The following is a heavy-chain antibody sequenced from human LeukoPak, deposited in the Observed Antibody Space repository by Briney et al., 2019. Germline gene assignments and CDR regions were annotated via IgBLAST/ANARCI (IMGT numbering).Heavy chain of an antibody. CDR2: INPNSGAT. J-gene: IGHJ4*02. CDR3: TRGGPEGSGYSYGSHDY. CDR1: GFTVTGYY. Sequence: ASVKVSCKASGFTVTGYYMHWVRQAPGQGLEWMGWINPNSGATNYAQKVQGRVTITRDTSISTVYVELGRLRGHDTAVYYCTRGGPEGSGYSYGSHDYWGQGTLVTVSS. V-gene: IGHV1-2*02. D-gene: IGHD5-18*01.